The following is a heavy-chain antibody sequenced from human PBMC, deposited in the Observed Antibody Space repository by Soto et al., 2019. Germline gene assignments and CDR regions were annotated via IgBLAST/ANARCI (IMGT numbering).Heavy chain of an antibody. J-gene: IGHJ4*02. CDR3: ANGRATYGLLTHDY. Sequence: EVQLLESGGGLVQPRGSLRLSCAASGFSFRNYAMSWVRQAPGKGLEWISTLTGSSSNIYYADSVKGRFAISRDNSRNTLYLHMKSLTAEDTAVYYCANGRATYGLLTHDYWGQGTLVIVSS. CDR2: LTGSSSNI. D-gene: IGHD3-10*01. CDR1: GFSFRNYA. V-gene: IGHV3-23*01.